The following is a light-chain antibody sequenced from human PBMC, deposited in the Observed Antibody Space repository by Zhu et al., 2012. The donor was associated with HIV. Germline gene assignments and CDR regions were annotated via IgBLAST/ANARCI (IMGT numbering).Light chain of an antibody. V-gene: IGKV1-9*01. CDR3: QQFNSYPPT. CDR1: QGVSSY. J-gene: IGKJ4*01. CDR2: SAS. Sequence: DIQLTQSPSFLSASVRDRVTITCRASQGVSSYLSWYQQKPGKAPKLLIYSASTLQSGVPSSISGSGSGTQFTLTISSLQPEDFATYYCQQFNSYPPTFGGGTTVEIK.